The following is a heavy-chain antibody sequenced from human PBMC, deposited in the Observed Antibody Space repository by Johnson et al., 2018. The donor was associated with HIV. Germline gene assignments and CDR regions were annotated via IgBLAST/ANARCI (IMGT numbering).Heavy chain of an antibody. CDR1: GFTFSDYY. D-gene: IGHD3/OR15-3a*01. CDR3: ARIGAWTFDT. V-gene: IGHV3-30*03. J-gene: IGHJ3*02. Sequence: QVQLLESGGGLIQPGGSLRLSCAASGFTFSDYYMRWIRQAPGKGLEWVAVISYDGSNKYYADSVKGRFTISRDDAKMSLFLQMNSLRAEDTAVYYCARIGAWTFDTWGQGTMVTVSS. CDR2: ISYDGSNK.